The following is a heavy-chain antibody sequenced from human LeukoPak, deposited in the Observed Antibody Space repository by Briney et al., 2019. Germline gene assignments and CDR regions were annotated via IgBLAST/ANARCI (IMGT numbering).Heavy chain of an antibody. CDR1: GFPFSNHA. D-gene: IGHD2-21*02. CDR2: ISKGNT. CDR3: VREAGYCASVCLKSNWFDP. V-gene: IGHV3-23*01. Sequence: GSLRLSCAASGFPFSNHAMSWVRQPPGKGLEWVSAISKGNTYYADSVRGRFTISRDGSKNMVYLQMNSLRDEHTPLYYCVREAGYCASVCLKSNWFDPWGQGTLVTVSS. J-gene: IGHJ5*02.